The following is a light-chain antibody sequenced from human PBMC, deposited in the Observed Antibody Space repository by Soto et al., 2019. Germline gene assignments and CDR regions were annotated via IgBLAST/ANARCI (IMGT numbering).Light chain of an antibody. CDR1: QDISNY. CDR3: QQYDNLLFT. CDR2: DAS. V-gene: IGKV1-33*01. Sequence: DLQMTQSPSSLSASVGDRVTITCQASQDISNYLNWYQQKPGKAPKLLIYDASNLETGVPSRFSGSGSGTDFTFTISSLQPEDIATYYCQQYDNLLFTFGPGTKVDIK. J-gene: IGKJ3*01.